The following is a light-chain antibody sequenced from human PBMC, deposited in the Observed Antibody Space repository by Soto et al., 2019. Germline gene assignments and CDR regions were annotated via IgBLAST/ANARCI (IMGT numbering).Light chain of an antibody. CDR3: QHYDNLPRLT. V-gene: IGKV1-33*01. Sequence: DIPMTQSPSSLSASLGDRVTITCQASQDISNILNWYQQKPGKAPKLLIYDAFILETGVPSRFSGSGSGTDFTLTISSLQPEDIATYYCQHYDNLPRLTFGGGTKVEIK. CDR1: QDISNI. J-gene: IGKJ4*01. CDR2: DAF.